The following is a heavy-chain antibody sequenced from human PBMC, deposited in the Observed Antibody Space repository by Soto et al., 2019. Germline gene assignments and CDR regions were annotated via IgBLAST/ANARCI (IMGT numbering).Heavy chain of an antibody. CDR2: IWYDGSNK. V-gene: IGHV3-33*01. CDR3: ARNGAGGSTGYYGMDV. Sequence: QVQLVESGGGVVQPGRSLRLSCAASGFTFSSYGMHWVRQAPGKGLEWVAVIWYDGSNKYYADSVKGRFTISRDNSKNTLYLQRNSLRAEDTAVYYCARNGAGGSTGYYGMDVWGQGTTVTVSS. D-gene: IGHD1-26*01. CDR1: GFTFSSYG. J-gene: IGHJ6*02.